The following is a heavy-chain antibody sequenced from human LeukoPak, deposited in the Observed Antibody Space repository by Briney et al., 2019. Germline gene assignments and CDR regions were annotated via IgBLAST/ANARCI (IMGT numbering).Heavy chain of an antibody. CDR3: ARADYSGYQDY. J-gene: IGHJ4*02. V-gene: IGHV4-59*01. D-gene: IGHD5-12*01. Sequence: SETLSLTCTVSGGSISSYYWSWIRQPPGKGLEWIGYIYYSGSTNYNPSLKSRVTISVDTSKNQFSLKLSSVTAADTAVYYCARADYSGYQDYWGQGTLVTVSS. CDR2: IYYSGST. CDR1: GGSISSYY.